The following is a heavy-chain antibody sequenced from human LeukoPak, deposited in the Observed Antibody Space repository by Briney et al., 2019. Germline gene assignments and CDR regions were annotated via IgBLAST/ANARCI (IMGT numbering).Heavy chain of an antibody. Sequence: PSETLSLTCTVSGGSISSYYWSWIRQPPGKGLEWIGYIYYSGSTNYNPSLKSRVTISVDTSKNQFSLKLSSVTAADTAVYYCARGHNEVSGYGGHYYYFYYMDVWGKGTTVTVSS. CDR3: ARGHNEVSGYGGHYYYFYYMDV. D-gene: IGHD3-9*01. J-gene: IGHJ6*03. V-gene: IGHV4-59*01. CDR2: IYYSGST. CDR1: GGSISSYY.